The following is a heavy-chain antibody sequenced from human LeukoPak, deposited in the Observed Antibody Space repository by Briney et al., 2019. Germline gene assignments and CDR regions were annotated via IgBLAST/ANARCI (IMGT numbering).Heavy chain of an antibody. D-gene: IGHD1-26*01. Sequence: SETLSLTCTVSGGSISSSSYYWGWIRQPPGKGLEWIGSIYYSGSTYYNPSLKSRVTISVDTSKNQFSLKLSSVTAADTAVYYCAKDSASGTYYGAPGPHYWGQGSLVTVSS. J-gene: IGHJ4*02. CDR2: IYYSGST. CDR1: GGSISSSSYY. CDR3: AKDSASGTYYGAPGPHY. V-gene: IGHV4-39*07.